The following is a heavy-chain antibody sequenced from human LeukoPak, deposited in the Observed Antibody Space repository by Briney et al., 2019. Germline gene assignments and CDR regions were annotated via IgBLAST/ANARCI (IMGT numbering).Heavy chain of an antibody. J-gene: IGHJ4*02. CDR1: GYSFTSYW. V-gene: IGHV5-51*01. CDR3: ARHLNYDILTGYTDY. CDR2: IFPGGSDT. D-gene: IGHD3-9*01. Sequence: GESLKISCKGSGYSFTSYWIGWVRQMRGKGLEWMGIIFPGGSDTRYSPSFQGQVTISADKSISTAYLQWSSLKASDTAMYYCARHLNYDILTGYTDYWGQGTLVTVSS.